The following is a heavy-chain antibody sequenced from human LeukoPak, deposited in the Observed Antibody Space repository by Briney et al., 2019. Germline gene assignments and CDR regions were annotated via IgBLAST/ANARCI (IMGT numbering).Heavy chain of an antibody. CDR3: AREDYSSSLAFDC. V-gene: IGHV1-18*01. CDR1: GGTFSSYA. Sequence: GASVKVSCKASGGTFSSYAISWVRQAPGQGLEWMGWISAYNGNTNYAQKLQGRVTMTTDTSTSTAYMELRSLRSDDTAVYYCAREDYSSSLAFDCWGQGTLVTVSS. CDR2: ISAYNGNT. J-gene: IGHJ4*02. D-gene: IGHD6-6*01.